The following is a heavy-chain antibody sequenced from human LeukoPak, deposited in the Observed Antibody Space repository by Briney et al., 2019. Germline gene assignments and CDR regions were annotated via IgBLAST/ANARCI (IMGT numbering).Heavy chain of an antibody. CDR1: GFTFSGYW. CDR2: IKQDGYEK. Sequence: GGSLRLSCAASGFTFSGYWMSWVRQTPEKGLEWVANIKQDGYEKYYVDSVKGRFTISRDNAKSSLYLQMNSLRADDTAIYYCARDKIVGPTTLDYWGQGTLVTVSS. J-gene: IGHJ4*02. V-gene: IGHV3-7*01. CDR3: ARDKIVGPTTLDY. D-gene: IGHD1-26*01.